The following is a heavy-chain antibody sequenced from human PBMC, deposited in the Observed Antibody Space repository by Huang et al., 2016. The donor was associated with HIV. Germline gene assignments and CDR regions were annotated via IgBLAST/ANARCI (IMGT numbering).Heavy chain of an antibody. CDR1: GFTFSPYN. D-gene: IGHD3-10*01. CDR3: ARFGSYYYGSGSYLDAFDI. CDR2: ITSSIGSI. Sequence: EVQLMESGGGLVQPGGSLRLSCAASGFTFSPYNMNWVRQAPGKVLEWGSYITSSIGSIYYADAVKGRFTISRDNAKNSRYLQMNSLRAEDTAVYYCARFGSYYYGSGSYLDAFDIWGQGTMVTVSS. J-gene: IGHJ3*02. V-gene: IGHV3-48*01.